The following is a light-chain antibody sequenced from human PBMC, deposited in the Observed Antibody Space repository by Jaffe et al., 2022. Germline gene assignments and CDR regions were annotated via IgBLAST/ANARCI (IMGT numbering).Light chain of an antibody. J-gene: IGKJ1*01. V-gene: IGKV1-39*01. Sequence: DIQMTQSPSSLSASVGDRVTITCRASQRISTYLSWYQQKPGKAPKFLTYTSSSLQSGVPSRFSGSGSGTDFSLTISSLQPEDFATYYCQQSYSTPWTFGQGTKVEIK. CDR2: TSS. CDR3: QQSYSTPWT. CDR1: QRISTY.